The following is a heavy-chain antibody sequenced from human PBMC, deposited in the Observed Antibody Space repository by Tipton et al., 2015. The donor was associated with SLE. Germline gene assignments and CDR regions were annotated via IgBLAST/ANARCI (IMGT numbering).Heavy chain of an antibody. CDR2: IYYSGST. Sequence: TLSLTCTVSGGSVSSGSYYWSWIRQPPGKGLEWIGYIYYSGSTNYNPSLKSRVTISVDTSKNQFSLKLSSVTAADTAVYYCARAQEDIVVVPAAPSGYYGMDVWGQGTTVTVSS. V-gene: IGHV4-61*01. D-gene: IGHD2-2*01. J-gene: IGHJ6*02. CDR3: ARAQEDIVVVPAAPSGYYGMDV. CDR1: GGSVSSGSYY.